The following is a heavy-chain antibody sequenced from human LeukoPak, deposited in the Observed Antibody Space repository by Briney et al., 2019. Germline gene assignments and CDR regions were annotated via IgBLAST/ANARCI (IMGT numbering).Heavy chain of an antibody. V-gene: IGHV1-69*01. CDR1: GGTFSSYA. Sequence: GASVTVSCKASGGTFSSYAISWVRQAPGQGLEWMGGIIPIFGTANYAQKFQGRVTITADESTSTDYMELSSLRSEDTAVYYCARDQLNYYDSSGHYYYGMDVWGQGTTVTVSS. J-gene: IGHJ6*02. CDR3: ARDQLNYYDSSGHYYYGMDV. CDR2: IIPIFGTA. D-gene: IGHD3-22*01.